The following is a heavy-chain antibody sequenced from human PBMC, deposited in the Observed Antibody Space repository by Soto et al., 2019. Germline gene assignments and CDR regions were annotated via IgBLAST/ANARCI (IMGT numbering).Heavy chain of an antibody. D-gene: IGHD3-22*01. Sequence: PSEPLSLTCTVSGGSISSYYWSWIRQPPGKGLEWIGYIYDSGSTNYNPSLKSRVTISVDTSKNQFSLKLTSVTAADTAVYYCARAPPTYYYDTPGYWGQGTLVTVS. CDR2: IYDSGST. CDR3: ARAPPTYYYDTPGY. J-gene: IGHJ4*02. V-gene: IGHV4-59*01. CDR1: GGSISSYY.